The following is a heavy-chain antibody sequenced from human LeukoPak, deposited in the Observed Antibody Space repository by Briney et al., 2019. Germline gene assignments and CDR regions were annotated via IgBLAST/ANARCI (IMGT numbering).Heavy chain of an antibody. CDR2: IIPILGIA. D-gene: IGHD2-15*01. CDR1: GGTFSSYA. V-gene: IGHV1-69*04. Sequence: GSSVKVSCKASGGTFSSYAISWVRQASGQGLEWMGRIIPILGIANYAQKFQDRVTFTADESTSTANMELRSLNSEDTAVYFCAREGEGLGYCSGGTCSWYFDIWGRGTLVTVSS. J-gene: IGHJ2*01. CDR3: AREGEGLGYCSGGTCSWYFDI.